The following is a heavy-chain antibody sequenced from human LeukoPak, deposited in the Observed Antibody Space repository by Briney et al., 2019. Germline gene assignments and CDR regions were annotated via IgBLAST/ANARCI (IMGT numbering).Heavy chain of an antibody. CDR3: AGDLFSASSSWSHYFDY. CDR2: INPNSGGT. CDR1: GYTFTSYG. V-gene: IGHV1-2*02. J-gene: IGHJ4*02. D-gene: IGHD6-13*01. Sequence: ASVKVSCKASGYTFTSYGISWVRQAPGQGLEWMGWINPNSGGTNYAQKFQGRVTMTRDTSISTAYMELSRLRSDDTAVYYCAGDLFSASSSWSHYFDYWGQGTLVTVSS.